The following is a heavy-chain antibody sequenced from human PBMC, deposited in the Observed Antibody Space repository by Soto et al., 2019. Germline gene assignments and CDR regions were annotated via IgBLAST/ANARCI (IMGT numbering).Heavy chain of an antibody. D-gene: IGHD6-13*01. V-gene: IGHV4-34*01. CDR2: INHSGST. CDR1: GGSFSGYY. J-gene: IGHJ4*02. Sequence: SETLSLTCAAYGGSFSGYYWSWIRQPPGKGLEWIGEINHSGSTNYNPSLKSRVTISVDTSKNQFSLKLSSVTAADTAVYYCASDPGIAANRWGQGTLVTVSS. CDR3: ASDPGIAANR.